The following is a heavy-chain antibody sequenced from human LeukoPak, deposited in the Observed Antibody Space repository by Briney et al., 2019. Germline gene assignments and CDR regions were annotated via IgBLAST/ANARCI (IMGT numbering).Heavy chain of an antibody. CDR2: INPKSGGT. J-gene: IGHJ4*02. CDR1: GYSFNDYY. V-gene: IGHV1-2*02. D-gene: IGHD5/OR15-5a*01. CDR3: ARVSLRVYDGDY. Sequence: ASVKVSCKASGYSFNDYYIYWVRQAPGQGLEWMGGINPKSGGTKYAQNFQGRVTMTRDTSISTAHMELSRLRSDDTAVYYCARVSLRVYDGDYWGEGTLVTVSP.